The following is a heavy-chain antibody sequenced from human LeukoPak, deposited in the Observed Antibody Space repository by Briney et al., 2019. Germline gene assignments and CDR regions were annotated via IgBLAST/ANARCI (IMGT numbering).Heavy chain of an antibody. J-gene: IGHJ4*02. Sequence: SETLFLTCTVSGGSISSYYWSWIRQPPGKGLEWIGYIYYSGSTNYNPSLESRVTISVDTSKNQFSLKLSSVTAADTAVYYCARVDSSGYFYFDYWGQGTLVTVSS. CDR3: ARVDSSGYFYFDY. D-gene: IGHD3-22*01. V-gene: IGHV4-59*01. CDR2: IYYSGST. CDR1: GGSISSYY.